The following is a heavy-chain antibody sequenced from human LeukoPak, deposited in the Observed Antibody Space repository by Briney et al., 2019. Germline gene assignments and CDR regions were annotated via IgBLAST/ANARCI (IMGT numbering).Heavy chain of an antibody. CDR3: ARIAAAANWFDP. D-gene: IGHD6-13*01. CDR2: ISSSSSYI. Sequence: GGSLRLSCAASGFTFSSYSMNWVRQAPGKGLEWVSSISSSSSYIYYADSVKGRFTISRDNAKNSLYLQMNSLRAEDTAVYYCARIAAAANWFDPWGQGTLVTVSS. V-gene: IGHV3-21*01. CDR1: GFTFSSYS. J-gene: IGHJ5*02.